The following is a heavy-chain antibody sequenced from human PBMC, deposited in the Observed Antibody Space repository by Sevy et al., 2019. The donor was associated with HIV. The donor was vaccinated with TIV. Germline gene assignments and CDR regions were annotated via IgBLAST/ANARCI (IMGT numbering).Heavy chain of an antibody. V-gene: IGHV3-23*01. J-gene: IGHJ4*02. D-gene: IGHD3-3*02. CDR2: ISGSGRGT. Sequence: GGSLRLSCAASGFTFNDYGMMWVRQAPGKGLEWVSGISGSGRGTFYADSVKGRFTISRDNSKSTLYLQMSGLRADDTAVYFYAKGHYQQVLGFHWGQGTLVTVSS. CDR3: AKGHYQQVLGFH. CDR1: GFTFNDYG.